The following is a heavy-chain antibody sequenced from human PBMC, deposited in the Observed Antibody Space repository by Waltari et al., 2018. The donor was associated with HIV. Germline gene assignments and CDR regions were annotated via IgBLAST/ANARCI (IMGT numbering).Heavy chain of an antibody. V-gene: IGHV1-69*13. CDR1: GGTFSSYA. CDR3: ASVAYCGGDCYGMDV. CDR2: IIPIFGTA. D-gene: IGHD2-21*01. J-gene: IGHJ6*02. Sequence: QVQLVQSGAEVKKPGSSVKVSCQASGGTFSSYAISWVRPAPGQGLEWMGGIIPIFGTANYAQKFQGRVTITADESTSTAYMELSSLRSEDTAVYYCASVAYCGGDCYGMDVWGQGTTVTVSS.